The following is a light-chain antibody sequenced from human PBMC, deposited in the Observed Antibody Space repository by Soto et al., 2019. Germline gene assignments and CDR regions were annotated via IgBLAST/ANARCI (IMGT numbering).Light chain of an antibody. V-gene: IGKV3-20*01. CDR1: QSVSSTG. Sequence: EIVLTQSPGTLSLSPGERATLACRASQSVSSTGFAWYQQKPGQAPRLLIYGASSRATGIPDRFSGSGSGTDFTLTISRLEPEDFAVYYCQQYGSSPTFGQGTKVDIK. CDR3: QQYGSSPT. CDR2: GAS. J-gene: IGKJ1*01.